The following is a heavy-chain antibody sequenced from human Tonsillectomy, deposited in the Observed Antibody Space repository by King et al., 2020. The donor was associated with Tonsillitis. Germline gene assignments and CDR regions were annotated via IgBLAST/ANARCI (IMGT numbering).Heavy chain of an antibody. Sequence: LPLQESGPGLVKPSQTLSLTCTVSGGSISSGTYYWSWIRQHPVKGLEWIGYIYYSGSTYYNPSLKSRATISVDTSKNQFSLRLSSVTAADTAVYYCAGAIYGSGSYTYYFDYWGQGTLVTVSS. D-gene: IGHD3-10*01. CDR2: IYYSGST. CDR1: GGSISSGTYY. V-gene: IGHV4-31*03. CDR3: AGAIYGSGSYTYYFDY. J-gene: IGHJ4*02.